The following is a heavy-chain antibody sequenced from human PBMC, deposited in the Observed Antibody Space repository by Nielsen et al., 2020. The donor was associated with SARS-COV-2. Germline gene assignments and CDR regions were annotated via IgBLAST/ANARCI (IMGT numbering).Heavy chain of an antibody. D-gene: IGHD6-13*01. J-gene: IGHJ4*02. V-gene: IGHV3-30*12. CDR2: ISYDGSVR. CDR1: GFSINKFG. CDR3: TKGAQLGDF. Sequence: GESLKISCDASGFSINKFGMHWVRQAPGKGLDWVTFISYDGSVRYYANSVKGRFTISTDMPKNTLYLQMNSLRPEDTAVYYCTKGAQLGDFWGQGTLVTVSS.